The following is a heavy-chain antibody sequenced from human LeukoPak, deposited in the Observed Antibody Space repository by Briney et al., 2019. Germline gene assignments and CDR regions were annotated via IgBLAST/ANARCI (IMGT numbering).Heavy chain of an antibody. CDR1: GGTFSSYA. CDR2: IIPIFGTA. CDR3: ARDEGIEAGYFDY. D-gene: IGHD3-9*01. Sequence: ASVKVSCKASGGTFSSYAISWVRQAPGQGLEWMGGIIPIFGTANYAQEFQGRVTITTDESTSTAYMELSSLRSEDTAVYYCARDEGIEAGYFDYWGQGTLVTVSS. J-gene: IGHJ4*02. V-gene: IGHV1-69*05.